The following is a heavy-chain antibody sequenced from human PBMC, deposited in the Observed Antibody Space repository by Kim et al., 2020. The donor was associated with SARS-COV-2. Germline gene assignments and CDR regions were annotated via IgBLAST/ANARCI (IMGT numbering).Heavy chain of an antibody. Sequence: SETLSLTCAAYGGSFSGYYWSWIRQPPGKGLEWIGEINHSGSTNYNPSLESGVTITVDTSKNQFSLKLSSVTTADSAVYYCSGGLGRSGQWLVLYYYGMDGWSRGTTITVAS. J-gene: IGHJ6*02. V-gene: IGHV4-34*01. CDR3: SGGLGRSGQWLVLYYYGMDG. CDR1: GGSFSGYY. CDR2: INHSGST. D-gene: IGHD6-19*01.